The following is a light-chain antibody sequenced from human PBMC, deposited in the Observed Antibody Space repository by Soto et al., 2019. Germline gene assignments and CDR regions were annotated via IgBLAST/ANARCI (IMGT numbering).Light chain of an antibody. CDR1: RSDIGASNF. CDR2: GAT. Sequence: QSVLTQPPSVSGSPGQSITVSCTGTRSDIGASNFVSWYQHLPGRAPKVIIFGATNRPSGVSDRFSGSKAGITASLTISGLQADDEGEYFCISYKTDDTFVFGTGTKVTVL. CDR3: ISYKTDDTFV. J-gene: IGLJ1*01. V-gene: IGLV2-14*01.